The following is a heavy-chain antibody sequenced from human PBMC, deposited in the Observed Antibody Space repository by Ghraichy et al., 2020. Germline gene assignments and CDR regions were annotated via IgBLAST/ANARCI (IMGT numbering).Heavy chain of an antibody. CDR1: GFTFSSYG. D-gene: IGHD3-3*01. CDR3: AKDSYYDFWSGYPWDYYYGMDV. V-gene: IGHV3-30*02. J-gene: IGHJ6*02. CDR2: IRYDGSNK. Sequence: GGSLRLSCAASGFTFSSYGMHWVRQAPGKGLEWVAFIRYDGSNKYYADSVKGRFTISRDNSKNTLYLQMNSLRAEDTAVYYCAKDSYYDFWSGYPWDYYYGMDVWGQGTTVTVSS.